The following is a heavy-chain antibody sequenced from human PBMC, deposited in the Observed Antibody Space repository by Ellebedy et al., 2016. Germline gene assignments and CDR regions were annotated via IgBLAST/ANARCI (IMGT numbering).Heavy chain of an antibody. D-gene: IGHD3-10*01. CDR3: ARAYYGTFDY. Sequence: SETLSLXXTVSGYSISSGYYWGWIRQPPGKGLEWIGSIYHSGSTYYNPSLKSRVTISVDTSKNQFSLKLSSVTAADTAVYYCARAYYGTFDYWGQGTLVTVSS. J-gene: IGHJ4*02. CDR2: IYHSGST. V-gene: IGHV4-38-2*02. CDR1: GYSISSGYY.